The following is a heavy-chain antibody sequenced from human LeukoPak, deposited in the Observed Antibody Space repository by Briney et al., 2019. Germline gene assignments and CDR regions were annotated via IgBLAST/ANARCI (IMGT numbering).Heavy chain of an antibody. CDR3: AREGDYYCSGGSCYDY. V-gene: IGHV3-53*01. J-gene: IGHJ4*02. CDR2: IYGDGST. CDR1: GFPVTSNC. D-gene: IGHD2-15*01. Sequence: PGGSLRLSCAASGFPVTSNCMTWVRQAPGKGLEWVSLIYGDGSTYYADSVKGRFTISRDNSKNSVYLQMNSLRAEDTAVYYCAREGDYYCSGGSCYDYWGQGTLVTVSS.